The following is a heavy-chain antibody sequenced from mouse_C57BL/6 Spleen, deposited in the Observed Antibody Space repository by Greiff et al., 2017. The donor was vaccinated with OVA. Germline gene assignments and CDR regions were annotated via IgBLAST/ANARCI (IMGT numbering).Heavy chain of an antibody. D-gene: IGHD2-3*01. CDR1: GYTFTDYN. J-gene: IGHJ2*01. CDR3: ARPYDGYYYFDY. CDR2: INPNNGGT. Sequence: EVQLQQSGPELVKPGASVKIPCKASGYTFTDYNMDWVKQSHGKSLEWIGDINPNNGGTIYNQKFKGKATLTVDKSSSTAYMELRSLTSEDTAVYYCARPYDGYYYFDYWGQGTTLTVSS. V-gene: IGHV1-18*01.